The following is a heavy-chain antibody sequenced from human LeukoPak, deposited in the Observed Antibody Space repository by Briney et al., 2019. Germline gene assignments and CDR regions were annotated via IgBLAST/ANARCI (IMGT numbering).Heavy chain of an antibody. J-gene: IGHJ6*03. Sequence: SETLSLTCTVSGGSISSYYWGWIRQPPGKGLEWIGYIYYSGSTNYNPSLKSRVTISVGTSKNQFSLKLSSVTAADTAVYYCARGEMHYYYYYYMDVWGKGTTVTISS. CDR2: IYYSGST. V-gene: IGHV4-59*01. CDR1: GGSISSYY. CDR3: ARGEMHYYYYYYMDV.